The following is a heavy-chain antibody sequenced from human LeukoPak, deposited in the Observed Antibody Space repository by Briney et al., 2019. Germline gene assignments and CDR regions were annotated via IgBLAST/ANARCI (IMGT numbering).Heavy chain of an antibody. Sequence: PGGALRLSCAASGFTFSSYWMHWVRPVPGRGLVWVARINPGGSSITYADSVKGRFTISRDNAKNTLYLQMDSLRAEDTGVNYCARSNQADDYWGQGTLVTVSS. V-gene: IGHV3-74*01. CDR2: INPGGSSI. J-gene: IGHJ4*02. CDR3: ARSNQADDY. CDR1: GFTFSSYW. D-gene: IGHD1-14*01.